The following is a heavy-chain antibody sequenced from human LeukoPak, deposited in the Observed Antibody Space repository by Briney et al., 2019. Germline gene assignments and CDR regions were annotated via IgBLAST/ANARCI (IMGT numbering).Heavy chain of an antibody. CDR1: GFTFSRYS. J-gene: IGHJ4*02. CDR3: ARDPYSGLFDS. CDR2: ISSSSSYI. V-gene: IGHV3-21*01. D-gene: IGHD4-11*01. Sequence: GGSLRLSCAASGFTFSRYSMNWVRQAPGKGLEWVSSISSSSSYIYYADSVKGRFTISRDNAKNSLYVQMNSLRAEDTAVYYCARDPYSGLFDSWGQGTLVTVSS.